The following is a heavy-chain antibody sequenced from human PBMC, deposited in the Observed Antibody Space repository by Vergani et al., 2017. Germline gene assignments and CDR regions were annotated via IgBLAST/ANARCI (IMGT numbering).Heavy chain of an antibody. V-gene: IGHV3-13*04. J-gene: IGHJ4*02. Sequence: EVQLVESGGGLVQPGGSLRLSCAASGFTFSSYDMHWVRQATGKGLKWVSAIGTAGDTYYPGSVKGRFTISRENAKNSLYLQMNSLRAGATAVYYCARDRGGGWFGDLDYWGQGTLVTVSS. CDR2: IGTAGDT. CDR1: GFTFSSYD. D-gene: IGHD3-10*01. CDR3: ARDRGGGWFGDLDY.